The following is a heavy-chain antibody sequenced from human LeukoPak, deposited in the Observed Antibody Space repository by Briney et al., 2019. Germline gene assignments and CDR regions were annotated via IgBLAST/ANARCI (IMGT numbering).Heavy chain of an antibody. Sequence: SETLSLTCTVSGGSISSSSYYWGWIRQPPGKGLEWIGSIYYSGSTYYSPSLKSRVTISVDTSKNQFSLKLSSVTAADTAVYYCARATFYSSGWTVLAGAFDIWGQGTMVTVSS. V-gene: IGHV4-39*07. D-gene: IGHD6-19*01. CDR3: ARATFYSSGWTVLAGAFDI. CDR1: GGSISSSSYY. CDR2: IYYSGST. J-gene: IGHJ3*02.